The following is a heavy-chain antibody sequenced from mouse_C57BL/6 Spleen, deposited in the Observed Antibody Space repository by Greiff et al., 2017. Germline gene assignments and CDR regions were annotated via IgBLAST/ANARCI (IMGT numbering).Heavy chain of an antibody. CDR1: GYTFTDYY. J-gene: IGHJ2*01. CDR2: INPYNGGT. V-gene: IGHV1-19*01. D-gene: IGHD1-1*01. CDR3: ARSVVANPYYFDY. Sequence: EVQLQESGPVLVKPGASVKMSCKASGYTFTDYYMNWVKQSHGKSLEWIGVINPYNGGTSYNQKFKGKATLTVDKSSSTAYMELNSLTSEDSAVYYCARSVVANPYYFDYWGQGTTLTVSS.